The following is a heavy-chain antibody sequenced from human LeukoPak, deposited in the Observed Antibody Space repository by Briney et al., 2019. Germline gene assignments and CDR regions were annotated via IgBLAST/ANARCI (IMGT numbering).Heavy chain of an antibody. CDR1: GYTFTSYG. CDR3: ARGYYGSGKGPDY. Sequence: SVKVSCKASGYTFTSYGISWVRQAPGQGLEWMGRIIPIFGTANYAQKFQGRVTITTDESTSTAYMELSSLRSEDTAVYYCARGYYGSGKGPDYWGQGTLVTVSS. V-gene: IGHV1-69*05. D-gene: IGHD3-10*01. CDR2: IIPIFGTA. J-gene: IGHJ4*02.